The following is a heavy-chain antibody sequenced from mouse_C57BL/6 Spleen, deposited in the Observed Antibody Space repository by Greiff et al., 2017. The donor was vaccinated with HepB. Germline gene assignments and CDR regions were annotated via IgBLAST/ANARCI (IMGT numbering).Heavy chain of an antibody. CDR3: ARAAQVFDY. J-gene: IGHJ2*01. D-gene: IGHD3-2*02. V-gene: IGHV1-26*01. CDR2: INPNNGGT. CDR1: GYTFTDYY. Sequence: EVQLQQSGPELVKPGASVKISCKASGYTFTDYYMNWVKQSHGKSLEWIGDINPNNGGTSYNQKFTGKATLTVDKSSSTAYMELRSLTSEDSAVYYCARAAQVFDYWGQGTTLTVSS.